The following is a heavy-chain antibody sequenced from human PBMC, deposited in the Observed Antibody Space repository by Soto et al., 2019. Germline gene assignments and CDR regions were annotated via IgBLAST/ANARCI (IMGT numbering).Heavy chain of an antibody. CDR3: ARVRRYCISTSCSYYFDY. D-gene: IGHD2-2*01. J-gene: IGHJ4*02. V-gene: IGHV4-39*07. CDR1: GGSISSSSYY. CDR2: IYYSGST. Sequence: PSETLSLTCTVSGGSISSSSYYWGWIRQPPGKGLEWIGSIYYSGSTNYNPSLKSRVTISVDTSKNQFSLKLSSVTAADTAVYYCARVRRYCISTSCSYYFDYWGQGTLVTVSS.